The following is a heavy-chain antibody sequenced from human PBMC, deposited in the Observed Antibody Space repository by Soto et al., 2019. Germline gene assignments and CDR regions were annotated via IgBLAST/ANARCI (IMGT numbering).Heavy chain of an antibody. J-gene: IGHJ4*02. CDR2: ISGSGGST. CDR1: GFTFSSYA. D-gene: IGHD3-22*01. V-gene: IGHV3-23*01. CDR3: AKDHYYDSSGYLIGKYYFDY. Sequence: GGSLRLSCAASGFTFSSYAMSWVRQALGKGLEWVSAISGSGGSTYYADSVKGRFTISRDNSKNTLYLQMNSLRAEDTAVYYCAKDHYYDSSGYLIGKYYFDYWGQGTLVTV.